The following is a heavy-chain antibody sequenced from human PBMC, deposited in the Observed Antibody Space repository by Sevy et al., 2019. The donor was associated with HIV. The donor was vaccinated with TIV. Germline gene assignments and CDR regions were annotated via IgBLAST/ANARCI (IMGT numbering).Heavy chain of an antibody. CDR2: ISSYNGNT. J-gene: IGHJ6*02. CDR1: GYTFTSYG. D-gene: IGHD3-22*01. Sequence: ASVKVSCKASGYTFTSYGISWVRQAPGQGLEWMGWISSYNGNTNYAQKLQGRVTMTTDTSTSTAYMELRSLRSDDTAVYYYARDLYYYDSSGYYYPGDYYYYYGMDVWGQGTTVTVSS. CDR3: ARDLYYYDSSGYYYPGDYYYYYGMDV. V-gene: IGHV1-18*01.